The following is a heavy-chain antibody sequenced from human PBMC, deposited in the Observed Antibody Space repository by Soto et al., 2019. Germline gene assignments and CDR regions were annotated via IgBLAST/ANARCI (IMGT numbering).Heavy chain of an antibody. CDR3: ARQGGVATVTTGAYWFDP. CDR2: ISAYNGNT. V-gene: IGHV1-18*01. D-gene: IGHD4-17*01. J-gene: IGHJ5*02. Sequence: QVQLVQSGAEVKKPGASVKVSCKASGYTFTSYGISWVRQAPGQGLEWMGWISAYNGNTNYAQKLQGRGTMTTDTSTSTAYMELRSLRSDDTAVYYCARQGGVATVTTGAYWFDPWGQGTLVTVSS. CDR1: GYTFTSYG.